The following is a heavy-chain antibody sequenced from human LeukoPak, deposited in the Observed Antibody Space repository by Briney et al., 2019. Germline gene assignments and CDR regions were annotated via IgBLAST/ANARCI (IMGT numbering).Heavy chain of an antibody. CDR2: INPNSGGT. CDR3: ARDPGIVVVPAGNWFDP. D-gene: IGHD2-2*01. CDR1: GYTFTGYY. Sequence: ASVKVSCKXSGYTFTGYYMHWVRQAPGQGLERMGWINPNSGGTNYAQKFQGRVTMTRDTSISTAYMELSRLRSDDTAVYYCARDPGIVVVPAGNWFDPWGQGTLVTVSS. V-gene: IGHV1-2*02. J-gene: IGHJ5*02.